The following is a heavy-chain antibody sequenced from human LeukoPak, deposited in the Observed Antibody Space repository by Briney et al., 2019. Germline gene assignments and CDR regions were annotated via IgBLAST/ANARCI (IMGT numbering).Heavy chain of an antibody. CDR3: ARSAASLYYYGMDV. J-gene: IGHJ6*02. D-gene: IGHD2-15*01. CDR2: ISAYNGNT. Sequence: ASVTVSCKASGYTFTSYGISWVRQAPGQGLEWMGWISAYNGNTNYAQKLQGRVTMTTDTSTSTAYMELRSLRSEDTAVYYCARSAASLYYYGMDVWGQGTTVTVSS. V-gene: IGHV1-18*01. CDR1: GYTFTSYG.